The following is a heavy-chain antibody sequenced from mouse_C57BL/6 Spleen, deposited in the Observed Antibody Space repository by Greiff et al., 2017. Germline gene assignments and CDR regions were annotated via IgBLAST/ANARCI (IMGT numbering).Heavy chain of an antibody. V-gene: IGHV1-53*01. CDR2: INPSNGGT. Sequence: VQLQQPGPELVKPGASVKLSCKASGYTFTSYWMHWVKQRPGQGLEWIGNINPSNGGTNYNEKFKSKATLTVDKSSSTAYMQLSSLTSEDSAVYYCARLRGEYGYDGGFAYWGQGTLVTVSA. CDR1: GYTFTSYW. D-gene: IGHD2-2*01. CDR3: ARLRGEYGYDGGFAY. J-gene: IGHJ3*01.